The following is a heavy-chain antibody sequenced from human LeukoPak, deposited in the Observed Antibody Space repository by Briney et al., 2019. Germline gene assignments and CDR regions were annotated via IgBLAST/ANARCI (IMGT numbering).Heavy chain of an antibody. V-gene: IGHV1-2*02. CDR2: INPNSGGT. D-gene: IGHD2-2*01. Sequence: VKVSCKASGYTFTGYYMHWVRQAPGQGLEWMGWINPNSGGTNYAQKLQGRVTMTRDTSISTAYMELSRLRSDDTAVYYCARGGVVVVPAARVGWFDPWGQGTLVTVSS. CDR1: GYTFTGYY. CDR3: ARGGVVVVPAARVGWFDP. J-gene: IGHJ5*02.